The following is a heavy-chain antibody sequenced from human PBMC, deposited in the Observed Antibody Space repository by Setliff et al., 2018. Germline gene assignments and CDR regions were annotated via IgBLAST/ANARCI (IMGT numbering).Heavy chain of an antibody. Sequence: PSETLSLTCAVSGFSISSGYYWGWIRQPPGKGLEWIVNIHHSGKAHYNPSLKSRVTMSVDSSKNHFSLELSSVRAADTALYYCARSRTIAVKGGVFAVWGRGTLVTVSS. CDR1: GFSISSGYY. CDR3: ARSRTIAVKGGVFAV. CDR2: IHHSGKA. V-gene: IGHV4-38-2*01. D-gene: IGHD6-19*01. J-gene: IGHJ2*01.